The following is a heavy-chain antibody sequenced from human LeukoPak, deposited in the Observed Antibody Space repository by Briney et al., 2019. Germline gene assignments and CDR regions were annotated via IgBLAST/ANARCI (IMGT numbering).Heavy chain of an antibody. CDR1: GGSISSYY. V-gene: IGHV4-59*01. CDR3: ARDALLWFGELSWFDP. J-gene: IGHJ5*02. CDR2: IYYSGST. D-gene: IGHD3-10*01. Sequence: SETLSLTCTVSGGSISSYYWSWIRQPPGKGLEWIGFIYYSGSTNYNPSLKSRVTISLDTSKKQFSLKLRSVTAADTAVYYCARDALLWFGELSWFDPWGQGTLVTVSS.